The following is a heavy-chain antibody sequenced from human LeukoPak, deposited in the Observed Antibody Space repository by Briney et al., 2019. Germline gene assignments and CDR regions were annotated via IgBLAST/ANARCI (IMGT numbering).Heavy chain of an antibody. CDR2: NNHSGST. Sequence: PSETLSLTCAVYGGSFSGYYWSWIRQPPGKGLEWIGENNHSGSTNYNPSLKSRVTISVDTSKNQFSLKLSSVTAADTAVYYCAKAFTDTAMLSDYWGQGTLVTVSS. CDR3: AKAFTDTAMLSDY. J-gene: IGHJ4*02. D-gene: IGHD5-18*01. V-gene: IGHV4-34*01. CDR1: GGSFSGYY.